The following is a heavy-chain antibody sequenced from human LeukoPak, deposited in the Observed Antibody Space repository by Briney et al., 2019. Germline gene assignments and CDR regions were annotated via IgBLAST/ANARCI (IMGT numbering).Heavy chain of an antibody. CDR1: GYTFTSFG. D-gene: IGHD5-18*01. Sequence: ASVKVSCKASGYTFTSFGISWVRQAPGQGLEWMGWISAYNGNINYAQKLQGRVTMTTDTSTSTAYMEVRSLRSEDTAVYYCVRGLGVDTTMIFFDYWGQGSVATVSS. CDR2: ISAYNGNI. V-gene: IGHV1-18*01. CDR3: VRGLGVDTTMIFFDY. J-gene: IGHJ4*02.